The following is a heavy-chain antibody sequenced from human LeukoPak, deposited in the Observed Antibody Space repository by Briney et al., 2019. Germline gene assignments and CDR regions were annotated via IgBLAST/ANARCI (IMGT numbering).Heavy chain of an antibody. Sequence: SETLSLTCTVSGYSISSGYYWGWIRQPPGKGLEWIGSIYHSGSTYYNPSLKSRVTISVDTSKNQFSLKLSSVTAADTAVYYCARISEYSSSWFDPWGQGTLVTVSS. J-gene: IGHJ5*02. CDR3: ARISEYSSSWFDP. D-gene: IGHD6-6*01. CDR1: GYSISSGYY. V-gene: IGHV4-38-2*02. CDR2: IYHSGST.